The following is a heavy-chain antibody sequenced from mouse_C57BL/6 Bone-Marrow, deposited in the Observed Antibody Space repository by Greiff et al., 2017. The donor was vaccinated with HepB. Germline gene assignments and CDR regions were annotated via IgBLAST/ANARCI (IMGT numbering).Heavy chain of an antibody. D-gene: IGHD1-1*01. CDR1: GYTFTNYW. CDR2: IYPGGGYT. J-gene: IGHJ1*03. CDR3: ARCPTYYGSSYLWYFDV. V-gene: IGHV1-63*01. Sequence: VQLQESGAELVRPGTSVKMSCKASGYTFTNYWIGWAKQRPGHGLEWIGDIYPGGGYTNYNEKFKGKATLTADKSSSTAYMQFSSLTSEDSAIYYCARCPTYYGSSYLWYFDVWGTGTTVTVSS.